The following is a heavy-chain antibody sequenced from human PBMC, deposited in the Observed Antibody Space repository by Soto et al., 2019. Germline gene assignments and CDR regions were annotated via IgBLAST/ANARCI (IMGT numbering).Heavy chain of an antibody. Sequence: QVQLVASGGGVVQPGRSLRLSCAASGFTFSSYGMHWVRQAPGKGLEWVAVISYDGSNKYYADSVKGRFTISRDNSKNTLYLQMNSLRAEDTAVYYCAKDLGVVIIVRRAYGMDVWGQGTTVTVSS. V-gene: IGHV3-30*18. CDR2: ISYDGSNK. CDR3: AKDLGVVIIVRRAYGMDV. CDR1: GFTFSSYG. J-gene: IGHJ6*02. D-gene: IGHD3-3*01.